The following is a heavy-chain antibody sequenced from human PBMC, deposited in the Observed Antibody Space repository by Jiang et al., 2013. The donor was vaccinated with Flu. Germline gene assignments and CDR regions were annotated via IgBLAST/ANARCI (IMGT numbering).Heavy chain of an antibody. CDR1: GFTFSSYA. CDR2: ISYDGSNK. Sequence: CAASGFTFSSYAMHWVRQAPGKGLEWVAVISYDGSNKYYADSVKGRFTISRDNSKNTLYLQMNSLRAEDTAVYYCARAIAARPGYFDYWGQGTLVTVSS. V-gene: IGHV3-30*04. D-gene: IGHD6-6*01. J-gene: IGHJ4*02. CDR3: ARAIAARPGYFDY.